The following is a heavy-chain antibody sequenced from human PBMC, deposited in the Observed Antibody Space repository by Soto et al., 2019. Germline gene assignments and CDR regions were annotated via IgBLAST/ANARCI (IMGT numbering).Heavy chain of an antibody. D-gene: IGHD3-22*01. CDR3: ARLGDYYQAFDY. J-gene: IGHJ4*02. CDR2: IYHGGST. Sequence: SETLSLTCTVSGDSISSTRWWSWVRQSPGKGLEWIGDIYHGGSTNYNPSLNSRVSISLETSKKQFSLRLTSVTAADTAVYFCARLGDYYQAFDYWGRGTLVTVSS. V-gene: IGHV4-4*02. CDR1: GDSISSTRW.